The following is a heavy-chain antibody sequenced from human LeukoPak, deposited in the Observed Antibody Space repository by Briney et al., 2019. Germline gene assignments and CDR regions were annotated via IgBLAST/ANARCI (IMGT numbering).Heavy chain of an antibody. D-gene: IGHD2-2*01. V-gene: IGHV3-7*01. CDR2: IKQDGSEK. Sequence: GGSLRLSCAASGFTFSSYAMSWVRQAPGKGLEWVANIKQDGSEKYYVDSVKGRFTISRDNAKNSLYLQMNSLSAEDTAVYYCARPDCSSTSCQYGMFDYWGQGTLVTVSS. CDR3: ARPDCSSTSCQYGMFDY. CDR1: GFTFSSYA. J-gene: IGHJ4*02.